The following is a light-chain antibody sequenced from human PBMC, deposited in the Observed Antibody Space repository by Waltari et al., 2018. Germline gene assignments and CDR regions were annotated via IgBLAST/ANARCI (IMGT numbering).Light chain of an antibody. CDR1: QTISIY. Sequence: IQLTQSPSFLSASVGDRVTITSRASQTISIYLAWYQQKPGKAPKLQIYAASTLQRGVPSRFSGSASGTEFSLTISSLQPEDSATYYCQQLNSYRYTFGQGTKLEIK. CDR3: QQLNSYRYT. CDR2: AAS. J-gene: IGKJ2*01. V-gene: IGKV1-9*01.